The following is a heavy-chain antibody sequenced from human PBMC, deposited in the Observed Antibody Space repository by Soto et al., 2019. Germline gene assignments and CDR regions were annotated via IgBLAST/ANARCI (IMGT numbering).Heavy chain of an antibody. D-gene: IGHD1-26*01. CDR2: IYPGDSDT. Sequence: PGESLKISCKGSGYSFTSYWIGWVRQMPGKGLEWMGIIYPGDSDTRYSPSFQGQVTISADKSISTAYLQWSSLKASDTAMYYCARLLGSGTPQGGSYYYYGMDVWGQGTTVTVSS. V-gene: IGHV5-51*01. CDR1: GYSFTSYW. J-gene: IGHJ6*02. CDR3: ARLLGSGTPQGGSYYYYGMDV.